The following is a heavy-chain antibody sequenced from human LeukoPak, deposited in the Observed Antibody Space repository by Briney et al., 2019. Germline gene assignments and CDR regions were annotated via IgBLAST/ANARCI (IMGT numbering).Heavy chain of an antibody. D-gene: IGHD3/OR15-3a*01. V-gene: IGHV4-34*01. Sequence: SETLSLTCDVSGVSFSGYYWTWIRQPPGKGLEWIGEINHSGITNYNPSLKSRVTISLDTSKNQFSLRLTSVTAADTAVYYCARQTGSGLFILPGGQGTLVTVSS. CDR3: ARQTGSGLFILP. CDR1: GVSFSGYY. CDR2: INHSGIT. J-gene: IGHJ4*02.